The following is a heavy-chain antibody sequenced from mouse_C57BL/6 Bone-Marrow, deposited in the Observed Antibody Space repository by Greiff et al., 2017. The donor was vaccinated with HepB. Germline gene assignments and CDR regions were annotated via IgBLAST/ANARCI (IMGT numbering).Heavy chain of an antibody. Sequence: DVQLVESGGGLVKPGGSLKLSCAASGFTFSSYAMSWVRQTPEKRLEWVATISDGGSYTYYPDNVKGRFTISRDNAKNNLYLQMSHLKSEDTAMYYCARVTAQARFAYWGQGTLVTVSA. V-gene: IGHV5-4*01. CDR1: GFTFSSYA. CDR3: ARVTAQARFAY. D-gene: IGHD3-2*02. J-gene: IGHJ3*01. CDR2: ISDGGSYT.